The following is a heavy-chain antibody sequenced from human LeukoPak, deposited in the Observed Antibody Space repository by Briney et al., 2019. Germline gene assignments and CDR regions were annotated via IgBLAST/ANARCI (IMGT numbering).Heavy chain of an antibody. D-gene: IGHD3-22*01. V-gene: IGHV1-24*01. CDR2: FDPEDDEK. J-gene: IGHJ4*02. CDR1: VYMFTELS. Sequence: ASVKVSCKVSVYMFTELSMHWVRKAPGKGLEWMGGFDPEDDEKMYAQKFQGRVTMTEDTSIDTAYMELSSLRSEDTAVYYCAAELSSGYFDYWGQGTLVTVSS. CDR3: AAELSSGYFDY.